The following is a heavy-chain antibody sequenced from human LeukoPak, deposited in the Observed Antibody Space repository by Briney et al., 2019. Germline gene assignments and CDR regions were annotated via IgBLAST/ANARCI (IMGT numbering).Heavy chain of an antibody. J-gene: IGHJ3*02. CDR1: GFTVSSNY. CDR3: AKNIVGALRGGAFDI. D-gene: IGHD1-26*01. CDR2: ISYDGSNK. V-gene: IGHV3-30*18. Sequence: PGGSLRLSCAASGFTVSSNYMSWVRQAPGRGLEWVALISYDGSNKDYADSVKGRFTISRDNSKNTLYLQVNSLRADDTAVYYCAKNIVGALRGGAFDIWGQGTMVTVSS.